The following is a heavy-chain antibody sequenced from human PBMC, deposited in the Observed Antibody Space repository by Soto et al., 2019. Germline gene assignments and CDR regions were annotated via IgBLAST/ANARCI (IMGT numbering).Heavy chain of an antibody. CDR2: IWYDGSNK. J-gene: IGHJ3*02. V-gene: IGHV3-33*01. Sequence: PGGSLRLSCAASGFTFSSYGMHWVHQAPGKGLEWVAVIWYDGSNKYYADSVKGRFTISRDNSKNTLYLQMNSLRAEDTAVYYCARDCPYYYDSSGYQKDDAFDIWGQGTMVTVSS. CDR3: ARDCPYYYDSSGYQKDDAFDI. CDR1: GFTFSSYG. D-gene: IGHD3-22*01.